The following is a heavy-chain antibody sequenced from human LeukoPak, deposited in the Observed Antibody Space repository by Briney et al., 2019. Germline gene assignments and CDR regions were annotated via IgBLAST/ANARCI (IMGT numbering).Heavy chain of an antibody. D-gene: IGHD3-22*01. CDR2: MNPNSGNT. J-gene: IGHJ5*02. Sequence: ASVKVSCKASGYTFTSYDINWVRQATGQGLEWMGWMNPNSGNTGYAQKFQGRVTMTRNTSISTAYMELSGLRSEDTAVYYCASRYDSSGYTWFDPWGQGTLVTVSS. V-gene: IGHV1-8*01. CDR1: GYTFTSYD. CDR3: ASRYDSSGYTWFDP.